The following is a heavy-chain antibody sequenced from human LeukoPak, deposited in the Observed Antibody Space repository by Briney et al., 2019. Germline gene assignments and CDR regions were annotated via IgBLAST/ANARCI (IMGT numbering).Heavy chain of an antibody. J-gene: IGHJ4*02. CDR2: ISGSGGST. D-gene: IGHD3-22*01. CDR3: ARDKDYDSTGYYYSDY. Sequence: GGSLRLSCAASGFTFSSYGMSWVRQAPGKGLDWVSAISGSGGSTYYIDSVKGRFTISRDNSKHTLYLQITSLRAEDTAIYYCARDKDYDSTGYYYSDYWGQGTLVTVSS. CDR1: GFTFSSYG. V-gene: IGHV3-23*01.